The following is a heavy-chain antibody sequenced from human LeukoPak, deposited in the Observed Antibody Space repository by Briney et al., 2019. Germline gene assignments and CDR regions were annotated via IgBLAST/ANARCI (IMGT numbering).Heavy chain of an antibody. CDR1: GDSISSYY. Sequence: PSETLSLTCTVSGDSISSYYWNWIRQPAGKGLEWIGRISASGSTYYNPSLKSRATISIDTSKNQFSLKLSSVTAADTAVYYCAREYTLYRSGWFLDYWGQGTVVTVSS. J-gene: IGHJ4*02. CDR3: AREYTLYRSGWFLDY. CDR2: ISASGST. D-gene: IGHD6-19*01. V-gene: IGHV4-4*07.